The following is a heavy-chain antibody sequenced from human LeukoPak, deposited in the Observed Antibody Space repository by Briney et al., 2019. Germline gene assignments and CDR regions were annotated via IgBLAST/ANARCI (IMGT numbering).Heavy chain of an antibody. D-gene: IGHD6-13*01. CDR3: AKVVGTPPYYYYGMDV. V-gene: IGHV3-23*01. J-gene: IGHJ6*02. CDR2: ISDSSDNT. Sequence: GGSLRLSCAASGFTFSSYAMSWVRQAPGERLEWVSSISDSSDNTYYADSVKGRFITSRDNSKNTLYLQMNSLRAEDTAVYYCAKVVGTPPYYYYGMDVWGQGTTVTVSS. CDR1: GFTFSSYA.